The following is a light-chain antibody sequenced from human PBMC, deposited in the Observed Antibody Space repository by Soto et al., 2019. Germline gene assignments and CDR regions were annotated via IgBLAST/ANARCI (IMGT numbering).Light chain of an antibody. Sequence: DIQMTQSPSSLSASVGGRVTITCRASQGISNYLAWYQQKPGKVPKLLIYGASTWESGVPSRFSGSGSGTDFTLTISSLQPEDVATYYCQKYNSAPRTFGQGTKVEI. J-gene: IGKJ1*01. CDR2: GAS. CDR1: QGISNY. CDR3: QKYNSAPRT. V-gene: IGKV1-27*01.